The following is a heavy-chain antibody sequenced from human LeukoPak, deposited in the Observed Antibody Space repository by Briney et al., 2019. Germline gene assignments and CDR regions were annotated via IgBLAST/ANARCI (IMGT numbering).Heavy chain of an antibody. V-gene: IGHV3-21*01. CDR1: GFTFSSYS. CDR2: ISSSSSYI. J-gene: IGHJ5*02. CDR3: AKDWGVVVVPAAQGGFDP. Sequence: GGSLRLSCAASGFTFSSYSMNWVRQAPGKGLEWVSSISSSSSYIYYADSVKGRFTISRDNAKNSLYLQMNSLRAEDTAVYYCAKDWGVVVVPAAQGGFDPWGQGTLVTVSS. D-gene: IGHD2-2*01.